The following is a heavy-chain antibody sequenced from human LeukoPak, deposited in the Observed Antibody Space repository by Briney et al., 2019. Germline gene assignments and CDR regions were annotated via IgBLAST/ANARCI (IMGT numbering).Heavy chain of an antibody. Sequence: SQTLSLTCTVSGASINSYYWSWIRQPPGKGLEGIGYIYSSGSTNYNPSLKSRVTISVDTSKNQFSLKLSSVTPADTAVYYCARVRYSGYGDFDYWGQGTLVTVSS. CDR2: IYSSGST. CDR3: ARVRYSGYGDFDY. V-gene: IGHV4-59*01. D-gene: IGHD5-12*01. J-gene: IGHJ4*02. CDR1: GASINSYY.